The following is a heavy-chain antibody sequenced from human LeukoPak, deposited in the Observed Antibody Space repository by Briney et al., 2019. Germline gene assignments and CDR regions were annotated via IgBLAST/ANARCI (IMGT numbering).Heavy chain of an antibody. D-gene: IGHD3-3*01. J-gene: IGHJ6*03. V-gene: IGHV3-21*01. CDR1: GFTFSSYS. CDR2: ISSSSSYI. Sequence: GGSLRLSCAASGFTFSSYSMNWVRQAPGKGLEWVSSISSSSSYIYYADSVKGLFTISRDNAKNSLYLQMNSLRAEDTAVYYCARCGSTYYDFWSGYLSGDHYYYYYMDVWGKGTTVTVSS. CDR3: ARCGSTYYDFWSGYLSGDHYYYYYMDV.